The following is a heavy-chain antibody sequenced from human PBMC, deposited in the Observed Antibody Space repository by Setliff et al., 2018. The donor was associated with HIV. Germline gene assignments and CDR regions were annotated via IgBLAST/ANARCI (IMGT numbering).Heavy chain of an antibody. D-gene: IGHD4-4*01. CDR1: GGSFSGYY. CDR2: INHSGST. Sequence: PSETLSLTCAVYGGSFSGYYWSWIRQPPGKGLEWIGEINHSGSTNYNPSLKSRVTISVDTSKNQFSPKLSSVTAADTAVYYCARGKPRGYSKTLGLWYFDYWGQGTLVTVSS. V-gene: IGHV4-34*01. J-gene: IGHJ4*02. CDR3: ARGKPRGYSKTLGLWYFDY.